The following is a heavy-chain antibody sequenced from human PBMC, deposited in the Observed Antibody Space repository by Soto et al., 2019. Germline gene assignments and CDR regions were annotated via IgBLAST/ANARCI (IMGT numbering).Heavy chain of an antibody. D-gene: IGHD3-10*01. Sequence: GALRLSCVASGFSFSTHYMTWIRQAPGKGLEWVSYISSGGDTIYYSDSVKGRFTVSRDNARNSLYLQMDSLRAEDTAIYYCAGDPYYYASDYWGQGTLVTVSS. CDR1: GFSFSTHY. V-gene: IGHV3-11*01. CDR3: AGDPYYYASDY. J-gene: IGHJ4*02. CDR2: ISSGGDTI.